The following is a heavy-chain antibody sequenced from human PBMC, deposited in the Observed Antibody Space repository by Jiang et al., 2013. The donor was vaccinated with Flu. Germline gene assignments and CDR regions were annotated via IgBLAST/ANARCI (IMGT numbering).Heavy chain of an antibody. CDR3: ARDVADTSSSVWFDP. Sequence: QSGAEVKKPGASVKVSCKASGYTFTDYYMNWVRQAPGQRLEWMGWINPNGGDTNYAQKFEGRVTMTRDTPISTAYMELSRLTSDDTAVYYCARDVADTSSSVWFDPWGQGTLVTVSS. D-gene: IGHD5-18*01. V-gene: IGHV1-2*02. CDR1: GYTFTDYY. J-gene: IGHJ5*02. CDR2: INPNGGDT.